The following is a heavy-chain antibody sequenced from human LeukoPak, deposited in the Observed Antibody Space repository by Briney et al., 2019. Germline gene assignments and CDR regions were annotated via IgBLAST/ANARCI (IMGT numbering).Heavy chain of an antibody. CDR3: TRQRRETYYAFDS. V-gene: IGHV3-11*01. Sequence: GGSLRLSCDASGFSISDYYMSWSRQSPGKGLEWISYITSGGASTNYADSVKGRFTISRDKAKNSVALQLNSLRAEDTAVYYCTRQRRETYYAFDSWGQGTLVTVSS. CDR2: ITSGGAST. D-gene: IGHD3-22*01. CDR1: GFSISDYY. J-gene: IGHJ4*02.